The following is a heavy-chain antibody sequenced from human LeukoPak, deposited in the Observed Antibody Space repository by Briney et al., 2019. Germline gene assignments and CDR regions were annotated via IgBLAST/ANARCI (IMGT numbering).Heavy chain of an antibody. V-gene: IGHV3-30-3*01. CDR1: GFAFSSLA. J-gene: IGHJ4*02. CDR2: ISYDGNIQ. Sequence: QPGTSLRLSCAVSGFAFSSLAMHWVRQAPGKGLEWVAFISYDGNIQYYADSVKGRFTISRDNSKNTLYLQMNSLRAEDTAIYYCARVGSRYCSGANCYDGFWGQGTLVSVSS. CDR3: ARVGSRYCSGANCYDGF. D-gene: IGHD2-15*01.